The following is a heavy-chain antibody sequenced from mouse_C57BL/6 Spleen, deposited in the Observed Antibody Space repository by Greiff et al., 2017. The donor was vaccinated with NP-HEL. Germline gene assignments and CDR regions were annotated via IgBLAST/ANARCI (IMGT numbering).Heavy chain of an antibody. Sequence: VQLQQSGAELARPGASVKLSCKASGYTFTSYGISWVKQRTGQGLEWIGEIYPRSGNTYYNEKFKGKATLTADKSSSTAYMELRSLTSEDSAVYFCAKEDGTIYYGNLFAYWGQGTLVTVSA. CDR2: IYPRSGNT. J-gene: IGHJ3*01. V-gene: IGHV1-81*01. D-gene: IGHD2-1*01. CDR3: AKEDGTIYYGNLFAY. CDR1: GYTFTSYG.